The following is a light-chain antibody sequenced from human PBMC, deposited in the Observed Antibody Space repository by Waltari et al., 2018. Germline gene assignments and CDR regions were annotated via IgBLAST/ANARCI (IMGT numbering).Light chain of an antibody. CDR3: LQVDSFPRT. J-gene: IGKJ1*01. Sequence: DIQMTQSPSSVSASVGDRVTLTCRASQGISSRLAWYQQKPGNAPKLLIYDASSLHSGVPSRFSGSGSGTEFTLTISSLQPEDFATYYCLQVDSFPRTFGQGTKVEVK. V-gene: IGKV1-12*01. CDR1: QGISSR. CDR2: DAS.